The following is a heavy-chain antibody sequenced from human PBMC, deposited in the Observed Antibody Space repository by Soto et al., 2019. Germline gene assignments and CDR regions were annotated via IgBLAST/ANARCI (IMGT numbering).Heavy chain of an antibody. CDR3: GRENDVHAWLHHFDH. D-gene: IGHD5-18*01. Sequence: GGSLRLSCVASGFTFRSCAMNWVRQAPGGGLEWVSYITDDGASIYYADSLKGRFTISRDNAKNSLSLQMNNLRAEDTAVYYWGRENDVHAWLHHFDHWGLGTRVTVSS. J-gene: IGHJ4*02. V-gene: IGHV3-48*03. CDR2: ITDDGASI. CDR1: GFTFRSCA.